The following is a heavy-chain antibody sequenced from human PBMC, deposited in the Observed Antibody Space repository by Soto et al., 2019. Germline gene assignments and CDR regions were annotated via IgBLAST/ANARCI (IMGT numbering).Heavy chain of an antibody. CDR1: FPSFPSYY. D-gene: IGHD5-12*01. CDR2: FESSDFYT. V-gene: IGHV5-10-1*04. J-gene: IGHJ3*02. CDR3: ARVNRRGGYDFVNDGFDI. Sequence: GDPLNLSPKEYFPSFPSYYIHSLRQFHEKGLEWLRKFESSDFYTNYSPSFQGQVTISADKSISTAYLQWSSLKASDTAMYYCARVNRRGGYDFVNDGFDIWGQGTMVTVSS.